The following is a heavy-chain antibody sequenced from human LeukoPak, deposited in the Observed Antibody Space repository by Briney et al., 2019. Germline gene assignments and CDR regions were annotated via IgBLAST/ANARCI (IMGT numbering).Heavy chain of an antibody. CDR2: ISGSGGST. CDR3: AKVHFSSGYDPYYFDY. J-gene: IGHJ4*02. Sequence: GGSLRLSCAASGFTFSSYAMSWVRQAPGKGLEWVSAISGSGGSTYYADSVKGRFTISRDNSKNTLYLQMNSLRAEDTAVYYCAKVHFSSGYDPYYFDYWGQGTLVTVSS. CDR1: GFTFSSYA. D-gene: IGHD5-12*01. V-gene: IGHV3-23*01.